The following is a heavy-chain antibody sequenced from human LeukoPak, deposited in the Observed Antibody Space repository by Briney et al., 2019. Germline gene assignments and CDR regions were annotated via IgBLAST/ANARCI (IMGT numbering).Heavy chain of an antibody. V-gene: IGHV3-21*01. Sequence: GGSLRLSCAASGFTFSSYSMNWVRQAPGKGLEWVSSISSSSSYTYYADSVKGRFTISRDNAKNSLYLQMNSLRAEDTAVYYCARDPGTYFDYWGQGTLVTVSS. CDR2: ISSSSSYT. CDR1: GFTFSSYS. J-gene: IGHJ4*02. CDR3: ARDPGTYFDY.